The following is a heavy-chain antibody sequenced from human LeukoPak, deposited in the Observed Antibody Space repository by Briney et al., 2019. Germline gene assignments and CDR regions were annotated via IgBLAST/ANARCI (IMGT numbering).Heavy chain of an antibody. D-gene: IGHD2-8*01. V-gene: IGHV3-23*01. J-gene: IGHJ4*02. CDR1: GFTFCSYH. CDR2: IIGSGGIT. CDR3: ARDHCNNGVCYTRHY. Sequence: GGSLRLSCAASGFTFCSYHMIWLPPATGKGLEGVSAIIGSGGITYYADYVKGTFTIYRDNSKNPLYLQMNSLRAEETGVYYCARDHCNNGVCYTRHYWGRGTLVTVSS.